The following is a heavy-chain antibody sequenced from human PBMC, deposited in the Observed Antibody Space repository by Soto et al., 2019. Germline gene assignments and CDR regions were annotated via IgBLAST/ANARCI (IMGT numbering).Heavy chain of an antibody. CDR3: VLLGTTGGLDV. D-gene: IGHD2-21*01. CDR2: TSYDGSSK. J-gene: IGHJ4*02. Sequence: QVQLVESGGGVVQPGTSLRLSCVGSGFTFRSYVIHWVRQAPGKGLVWVALTSYDGSSKYYDDSVKGRFTISRDNSRNTVDVQMDNMRLEDTALYYCVLLGTTGGLDVWGQGTLVSVSS. V-gene: IGHV3-30*19. CDR1: GFTFRSYV.